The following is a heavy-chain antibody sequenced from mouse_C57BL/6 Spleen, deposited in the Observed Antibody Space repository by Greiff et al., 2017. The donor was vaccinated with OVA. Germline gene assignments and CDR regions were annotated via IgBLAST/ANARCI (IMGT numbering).Heavy chain of an antibody. D-gene: IGHD1-1*01. J-gene: IGHJ1*03. Sequence: VQLQQSGAELVRPGASVKLSCTASGFNIKDDYMHWVKQRPEQGLEWIGWIDPENGDTEYAAKFQGKATKTADTSSTTAYLQLSSLTSEDTAVYYCTTTTPRSWYFDVWGTGTTVTVSS. CDR2: IDPENGDT. V-gene: IGHV14-4*01. CDR3: TTTTPRSWYFDV. CDR1: GFNIKDDY.